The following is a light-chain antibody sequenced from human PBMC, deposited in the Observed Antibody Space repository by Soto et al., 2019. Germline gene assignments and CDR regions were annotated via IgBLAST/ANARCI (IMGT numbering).Light chain of an antibody. CDR2: KAS. CDR3: QPYHFFWT. V-gene: IGKV1-5*03. CDR1: QNIDSG. Sequence: DIPMTQSPSTLSASVGDRVTITCRASQNIDSGLAWYQQKPGKAPKLLTYKASTLESGVPLRFSGSGSWTEFTLTITSLQPYDFSTYYFQPYHFFWTFGQGTSVQIK. J-gene: IGKJ1*01.